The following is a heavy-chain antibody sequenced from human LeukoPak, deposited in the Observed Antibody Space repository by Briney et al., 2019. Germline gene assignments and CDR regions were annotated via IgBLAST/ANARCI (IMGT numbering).Heavy chain of an antibody. V-gene: IGHV5-51*01. J-gene: IGHJ1*01. Sequence: GESLKISCKGSGYSFTSYWIGWVRQMPGKGLEWMGIIYPGDSDTRYSPSFQGQVTISADKSISTAYLQWSSLKASDTAMYYCARDGDYYDSRIEYFQHWGRAPWSPSP. CDR1: GYSFTSYW. CDR3: ARDGDYYDSRIEYFQH. CDR2: IYPGDSDT. D-gene: IGHD3-22*01.